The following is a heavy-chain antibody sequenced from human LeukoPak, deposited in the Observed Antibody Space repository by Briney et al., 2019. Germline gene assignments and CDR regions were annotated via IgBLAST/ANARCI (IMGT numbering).Heavy chain of an antibody. V-gene: IGHV1-18*01. J-gene: IGHJ4*02. D-gene: IGHD6-19*01. CDR2: INGDNGNT. CDR1: GYTFTTYA. CDR3: ARDYSSGWPNFDY. Sequence: ASVKVSCKASGYTFTTYAIHWVRQAPGQRLEWMGWINGDNGNTNYAQKLQGRVTMTTDTSTSTAYMELRSLRSDDTAVYYCARDYSSGWPNFDYWGQGTLVTVSS.